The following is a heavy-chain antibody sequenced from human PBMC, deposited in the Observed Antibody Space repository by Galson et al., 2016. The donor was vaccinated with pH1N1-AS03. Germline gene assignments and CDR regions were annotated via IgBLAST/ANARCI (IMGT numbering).Heavy chain of an antibody. CDR1: GDSFSSYA. J-gene: IGHJ1*01. D-gene: IGHD1-14*01. V-gene: IGHV1-69*01. Sequence: SCKASGDSFSSYAFTWVRLAPGQGPEWMGGIIPIFGKPQYAQKFQGRVTITADESTTTVYMDLSSLISEDTAMYYCARDGPGIVRANAHWGQGTLVTVSS. CDR2: IIPIFGKP. CDR3: ARDGPGIVRANAH.